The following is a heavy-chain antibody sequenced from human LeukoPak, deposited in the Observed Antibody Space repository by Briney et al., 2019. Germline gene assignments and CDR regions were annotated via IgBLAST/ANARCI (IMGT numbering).Heavy chain of an antibody. V-gene: IGHV1-24*01. J-gene: IGHJ3*02. D-gene: IGHD6-13*01. CDR2: FDPEDSET. Sequence: ASVKVSCKVSGYTLTELSMHWVRQAPGKGLEWMGGFDPEDSETIYAQKFQGRVTMTEDTSTDTAYMELSSLRSEDTAVYYCATGALIGYSSSQDAFDIWGQGTMVTVSS. CDR3: ATGALIGYSSSQDAFDI. CDR1: GYTLTELS.